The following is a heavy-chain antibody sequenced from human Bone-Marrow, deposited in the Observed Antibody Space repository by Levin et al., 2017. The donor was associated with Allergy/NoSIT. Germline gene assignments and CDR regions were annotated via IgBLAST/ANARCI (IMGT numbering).Heavy chain of an antibody. CDR2: ISGSGTNT. CDR3: AKKGGNSFDYYFES. CDR1: GFSFDSYA. J-gene: IGHJ4*02. D-gene: IGHD4-23*01. Sequence: VASVKVSCAASGFSFDSYALSWIRQAPGKGLEWVAAISGSGTNTYYADSVKGRLTISRDTSKNTVFLEMNGLRAEDTAVYYCAKKGGNSFDYYFESWGQGTLVTVSS. V-gene: IGHV3-23*01.